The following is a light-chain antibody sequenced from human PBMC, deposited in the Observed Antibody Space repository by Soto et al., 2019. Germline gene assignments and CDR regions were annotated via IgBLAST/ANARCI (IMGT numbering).Light chain of an antibody. CDR1: SSDVGYYNV. V-gene: IGLV2-23*01. Sequence: QSALTQPASVSGSPGQSITISCTGTSSDVGYYNVVSWYQQHPGKAPKLMIYEASKRPSGVSNRFSGSKSGNXASLTISGLXXEDXADYYXCSYADSSTYVFGTGXKLTXX. J-gene: IGLJ1*01. CDR2: EAS. CDR3: CSYADSSTYV.